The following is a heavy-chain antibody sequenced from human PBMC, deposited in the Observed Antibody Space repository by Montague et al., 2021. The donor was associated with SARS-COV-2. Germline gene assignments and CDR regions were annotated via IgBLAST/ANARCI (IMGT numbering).Heavy chain of an antibody. CDR3: AREAPGRCSGGSCSLDNWFDP. Sequence: TLSLTCTVSGGSISSGGYYWSWIRQPAGKGLEWIGRIYTSGSTNYNPSLKSRVTISVDTSKNQFSLKLSSVTAADTAVYYCAREAPGRCSGGSCSLDNWFDPWGQGTLVTVSS. V-gene: IGHV4-61*02. CDR2: IYTSGST. J-gene: IGHJ5*02. D-gene: IGHD2-15*01. CDR1: GGSISSGGYY.